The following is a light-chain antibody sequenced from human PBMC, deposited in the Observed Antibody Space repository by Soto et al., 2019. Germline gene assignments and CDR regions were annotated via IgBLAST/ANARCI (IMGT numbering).Light chain of an antibody. CDR2: DVT. CDR3: SSYTSSNTLHLV. Sequence: QSALTQPASVSGSPGQSITIFCTGTSSDIGGYDYVSWYQRHPGKGPKLMIYDVTYRPSGVSNRFSGSKSGNTASLTISGLQAEDEADYWCSSYTSSNTLHLVFGGGTKLTVL. J-gene: IGLJ2*01. V-gene: IGLV2-14*01. CDR1: SSDIGGYDY.